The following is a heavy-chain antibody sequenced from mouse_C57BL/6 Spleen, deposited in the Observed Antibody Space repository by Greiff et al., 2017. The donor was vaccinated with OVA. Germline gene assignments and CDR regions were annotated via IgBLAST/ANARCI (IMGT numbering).Heavy chain of an antibody. Sequence: QVQLQQPGAELVKPGASVKVSCKASGYTFTSYWMHWVKQRPGQGLEWIGRIDPSDSDTNYNQKFKGKATLTVDKSSSTAYMQLSSLTSEDSAVYYCASNWDVCYWYFDVWGTGTTVTVAS. V-gene: IGHV1-74*01. CDR3: ASNWDVCYWYFDV. CDR1: GYTFTSYW. J-gene: IGHJ1*03. CDR2: IDPSDSDT. D-gene: IGHD4-1*01.